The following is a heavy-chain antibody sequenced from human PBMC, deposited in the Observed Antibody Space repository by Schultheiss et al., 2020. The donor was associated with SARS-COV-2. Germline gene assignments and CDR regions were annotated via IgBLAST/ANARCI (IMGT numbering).Heavy chain of an antibody. Sequence: GESLKISCKGSGYSFTSYWISWVRQMPGKGLEWMGIIYPGDSDTRYSPSFQGQVTISADKSISTAYLQWSSLKASDTAMYYCARLFDGSGSYVVDYYYGMDVWGQGTTVTVSS. J-gene: IGHJ6*02. CDR3: ARLFDGSGSYVVDYYYGMDV. V-gene: IGHV5-51*01. CDR1: GYSFTSYW. D-gene: IGHD3-10*01. CDR2: IYPGDSDT.